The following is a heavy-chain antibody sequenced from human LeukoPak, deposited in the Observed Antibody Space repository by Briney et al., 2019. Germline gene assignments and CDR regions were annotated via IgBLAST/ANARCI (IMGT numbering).Heavy chain of an antibody. V-gene: IGHV5-51*01. Sequence: GASLQISCKGSGYSFTSYWIGWVRQLPGKGLEWMGIIYPGDSDTRYSPSFQGQVTISADKSISTAYLQWSSLKASDTAMYYCARVRKAAAGTPPYYFDYWGQGTLVTVSS. CDR1: GYSFTSYW. J-gene: IGHJ4*02. CDR2: IYPGDSDT. CDR3: ARVRKAAAGTPPYYFDY. D-gene: IGHD6-13*01.